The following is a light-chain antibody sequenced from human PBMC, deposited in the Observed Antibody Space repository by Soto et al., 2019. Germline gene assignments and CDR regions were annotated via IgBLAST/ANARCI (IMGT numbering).Light chain of an antibody. V-gene: IGKV3-20*01. CDR3: QQFDSTPYT. CDR2: GAS. J-gene: IGKJ2*01. CDR1: QTVTSNY. Sequence: EIVLTQSPGSLSLSPGQSATLSCRASQTVTSNYLVWYQQQPGQAPRLLIFGASTRATGIPDRFSGSGSGTDFSLSIGRLEPEDFAVYYCQQFDSTPYTFGLGTKLEIK.